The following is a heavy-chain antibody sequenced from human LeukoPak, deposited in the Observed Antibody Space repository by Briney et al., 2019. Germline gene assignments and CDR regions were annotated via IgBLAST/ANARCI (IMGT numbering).Heavy chain of an antibody. V-gene: IGHV3-7*01. CDR1: GFTFSSYW. CDR2: IKQDGSKI. CDR3: ARDHDPFDY. J-gene: IGHJ4*02. Sequence: GGSLRLSCAASGFTFSSYWMSWVRQAPGKGLEWVANIKQDGSKIYYVDSVKGRFTISRDNAKNSLFLQMNSLAAEDTAMYYCARDHDPFDYWGQGTLVTVSS.